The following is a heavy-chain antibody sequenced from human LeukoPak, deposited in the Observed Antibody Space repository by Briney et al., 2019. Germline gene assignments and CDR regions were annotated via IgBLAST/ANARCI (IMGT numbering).Heavy chain of an antibody. J-gene: IGHJ6*02. D-gene: IGHD6-13*01. CDR2: ISAYNGNT. CDR1: GYTFTSYG. Sequence: ASVKVSCKASGYTFTSYGISWVRQAPGQGLEWMGWISAYNGNTNYAQKFQGRVTITADESTSTAYMELSSLRSEDTAVYYCASILSSSADSPHGMDVWGQGTTVTVSS. CDR3: ASILSSSADSPHGMDV. V-gene: IGHV1-18*01.